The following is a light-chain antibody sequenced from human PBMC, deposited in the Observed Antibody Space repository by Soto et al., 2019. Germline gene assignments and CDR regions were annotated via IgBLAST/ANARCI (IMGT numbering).Light chain of an antibody. CDR1: GGSIASGL. V-gene: IGLV6-57*04. CDR3: AAWDDSLNGPYVV. Sequence: NFMLTQPHSVSESPGRTVTISCTRSGGSIASGLVQWYQVRPGSGPTTVISEDNQRPSGVPDRFSGSKSGTSASLAISGLQSEDEADYYCAAWDDSLNGPYVVFGGGTKLTVL. CDR2: EDN. J-gene: IGLJ2*01.